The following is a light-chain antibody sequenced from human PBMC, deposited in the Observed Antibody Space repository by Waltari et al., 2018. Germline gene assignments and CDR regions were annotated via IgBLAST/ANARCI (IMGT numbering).Light chain of an antibody. CDR2: AAS. V-gene: IGKV1-16*01. J-gene: IGKJ5*01. CDR3: QQYNQYPIT. Sequence: DIQMTQSPSSLSASVGDTVTITCRASQDITTYLAWFQQRPGKAPKSLIYAASTLQGGVPSRFRGFRFVTDFTLIISNLQPEDFATYYCQQYNQYPITFGQGTRL. CDR1: QDITTY.